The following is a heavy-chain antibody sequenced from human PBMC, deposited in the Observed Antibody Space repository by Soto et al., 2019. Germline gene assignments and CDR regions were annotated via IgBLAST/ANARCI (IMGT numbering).Heavy chain of an antibody. CDR1: GYTFTSYY. CDR3: AMPIAVAGSMY. CDR2: INPSGGST. D-gene: IGHD6-19*01. Sequence: QVQLVQSGAEVKKPGASVKVSCTASGYTFTSYYMHWVRQAPGQGLEWMGIINPSGGSTSYAQKFQGRVNMTRDTSTSTVYMELSSLRSEDTAVYYCAMPIAVAGSMYWGQGTLVTVSS. J-gene: IGHJ4*02. V-gene: IGHV1-46*03.